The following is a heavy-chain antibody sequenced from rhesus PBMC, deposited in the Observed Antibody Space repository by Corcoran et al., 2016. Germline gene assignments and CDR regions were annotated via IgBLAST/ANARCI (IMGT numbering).Heavy chain of an antibody. Sequence: QLQLQESGPGLVKPSETLSLTCAVSGGSISSTYWNWIRQPPGKGLEWIGRISGSGGSTDYNPPLKSRVTISTDTSKNPFSLKLSSVTAADTAVYYCARSPIQWVQLRVFDYWGQGVLVTVSS. D-gene: IGHD5-24*01. CDR3: ARSPIQWVQLRVFDY. J-gene: IGHJ4*01. CDR1: GGSISSTY. V-gene: IGHV4-173*01. CDR2: ISGSGGST.